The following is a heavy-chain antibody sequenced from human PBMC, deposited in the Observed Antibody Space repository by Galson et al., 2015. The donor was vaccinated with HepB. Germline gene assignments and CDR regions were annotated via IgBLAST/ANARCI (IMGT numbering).Heavy chain of an antibody. CDR1: GYTFTSYG. D-gene: IGHD3-3*01. Sequence: SVKVSCKASGYTFTSYGISWVRQAPGQGLEWMGWISAYNGNTNYAQKLQGRVTMTTDTSTSTAYMELRSLRSDDTAVYYCARGGLDDFWSGYSQYRYYYMDVWGKGTTVTVSS. J-gene: IGHJ6*03. V-gene: IGHV1-18*01. CDR2: ISAYNGNT. CDR3: ARGGLDDFWSGYSQYRYYYMDV.